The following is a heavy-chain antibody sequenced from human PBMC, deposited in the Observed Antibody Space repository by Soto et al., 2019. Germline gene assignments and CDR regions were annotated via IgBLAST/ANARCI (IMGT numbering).Heavy chain of an antibody. CDR2: ISAYNGNT. D-gene: IGHD4-17*01. CDR1: GYTFTSYG. CDR3: ARGISVYGDYAEGEY. Sequence: ASVKVSCKASGYTFTSYGISWVRQAPGQGLEWMGWISAYNGNTNYAQKLQGRVTMTTDTSTSTAYMELRSLRSVDTAVYYCARGISVYGDYAEGEYWGQGTLVTVSS. J-gene: IGHJ4*02. V-gene: IGHV1-18*01.